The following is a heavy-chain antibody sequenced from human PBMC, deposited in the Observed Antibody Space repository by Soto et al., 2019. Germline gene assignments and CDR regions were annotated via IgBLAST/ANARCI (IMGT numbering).Heavy chain of an antibody. CDR3: AIVATIVYRYGLDV. V-gene: IGHV1-69*08. CDR2: IIPIIGRA. Sequence: QVQLVQSGAEVKKPGSSVKVSCKASGGTFSTYTVSWVRQAPGQGLEWMGRIIPIIGRADYAQKFQGRVMITADKSTSTAFMELTGLRSEDTAVYYCAIVATIVYRYGLDVWGQGTTVTVSS. D-gene: IGHD5-12*01. CDR1: GGTFSTYT. J-gene: IGHJ6*02.